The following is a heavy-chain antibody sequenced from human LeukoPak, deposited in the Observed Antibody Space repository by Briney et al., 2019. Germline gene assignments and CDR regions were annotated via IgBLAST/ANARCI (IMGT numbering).Heavy chain of an antibody. CDR3: ARDRYQLLSRAVAFDI. J-gene: IGHJ3*02. Sequence: NPGGSLRLSCAASGFTFSSYSMNWVRQAPGKGLEWVSYISSSTSYIYYADSVKGRFTISRDNAKNSLYLQMNSLRAEDTAVYYCARDRYQLLSRAVAFDIWGQGTMVTVSS. CDR1: GFTFSSYS. V-gene: IGHV3-21*01. D-gene: IGHD2-2*01. CDR2: ISSSTSYI.